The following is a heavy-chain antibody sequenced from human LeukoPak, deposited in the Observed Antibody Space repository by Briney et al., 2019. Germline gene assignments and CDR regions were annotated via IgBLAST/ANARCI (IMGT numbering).Heavy chain of an antibody. J-gene: IGHJ6*03. CDR3: AGRGYSGYDQSWEYYYYYMDV. CDR2: IIPIFGTA. Sequence: GSSVKVSCKASGGTFSSYAISWVRQAPGQGLEWMGGIIPIFGTANYAQKFQGRVTITADESTSTAYMELSSLRSEDTAVYYCAGRGYSGYDQSWEYYYYYMDVWGKGTTVTISS. V-gene: IGHV1-69*01. CDR1: GGTFSSYA. D-gene: IGHD5-12*01.